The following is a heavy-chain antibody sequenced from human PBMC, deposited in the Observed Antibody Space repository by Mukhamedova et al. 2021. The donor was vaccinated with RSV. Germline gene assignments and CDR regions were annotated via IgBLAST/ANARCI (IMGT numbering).Heavy chain of an antibody. D-gene: IGHD3-22*01. CDR3: ARASTTSYYDSDGYYKFYFDY. Sequence: IRQSPRKGLEWIGYIYYSGSTYYNPSLKSRVTISLDTSKNQFSLKLSSVTAADTAVYYCARASTTSYYDSDGYYKFYFDYWGQG. J-gene: IGHJ4*02. V-gene: IGHV4-30-4*01. CDR2: IYYSGST.